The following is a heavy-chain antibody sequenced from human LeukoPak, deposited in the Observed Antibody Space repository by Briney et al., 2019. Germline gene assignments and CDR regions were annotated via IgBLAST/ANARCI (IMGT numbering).Heavy chain of an antibody. D-gene: IGHD3-22*01. CDR2: MYYSGST. Sequence: SETLSLTCTVSRGSISSSRYYWGWIRQPPEKGLEWIGSMYYSGSTYYNPSLKSRVTISVDTSKNQFSLKLSSVSAADTAVYYCARPRGDLNYYDSSGYYPCWFDPWGQGTLVTVSS. J-gene: IGHJ5*02. CDR1: RGSISSSRYY. V-gene: IGHV4-39*07. CDR3: ARPRGDLNYYDSSGYYPCWFDP.